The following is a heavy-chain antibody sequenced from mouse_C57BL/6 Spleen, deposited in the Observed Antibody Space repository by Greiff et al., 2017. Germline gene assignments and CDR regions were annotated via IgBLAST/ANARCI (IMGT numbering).Heavy chain of an antibody. CDR3: ARKDYYGSSYVFDY. Sequence: VQLKQSGGGLVKPGGSLKLSCAASGFTFSDYGMHWVRQAPEKGLEWVAYISSGSSTIYYADTVKGRFTISRDNAKNTLFLQMTSLRSEDTAMYYCARKDYYGSSYVFDYWGQGTTLTVSS. J-gene: IGHJ2*01. V-gene: IGHV5-17*01. D-gene: IGHD1-1*01. CDR1: GFTFSDYG. CDR2: ISSGSSTI.